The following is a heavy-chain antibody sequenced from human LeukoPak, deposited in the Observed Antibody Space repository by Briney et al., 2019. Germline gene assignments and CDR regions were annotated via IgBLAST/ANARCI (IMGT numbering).Heavy chain of an antibody. CDR1: GSSISSYY. D-gene: IGHD4-17*01. Sequence: SETLSLTCTVSGSSISSYYWSWIRQPPGKGLEWIGYIYYSGSTNYNPSLKSRVTISVDTSKNQFSLKLSSVTAADTAVYYCAKNYYGADAFDIWGQGTMVTVSS. CDR2: IYYSGST. J-gene: IGHJ3*02. CDR3: AKNYYGADAFDI. V-gene: IGHV4-59*01.